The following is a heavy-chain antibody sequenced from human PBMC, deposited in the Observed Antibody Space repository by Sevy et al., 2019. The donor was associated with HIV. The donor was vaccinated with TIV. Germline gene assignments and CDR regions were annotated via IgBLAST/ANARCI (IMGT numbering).Heavy chain of an antibody. D-gene: IGHD2-21*01. V-gene: IGHV3-72*01. CDR3: VRGPNCGVGGCQQISPYCLDV. J-gene: IGHJ6*03. Sequence: GGSLRLSCAASGFAFSDHYVDWVRQAPGKGLEWVGRIRNRPNRYTTEYAASVEGRFTISRDDSRHSLYLQMNSLKTADSAVDYCVRGPNCGVGGCQQISPYCLDVWGIGATVTVSS. CDR1: GFAFSDHY. CDR2: IRNRPNRYTT.